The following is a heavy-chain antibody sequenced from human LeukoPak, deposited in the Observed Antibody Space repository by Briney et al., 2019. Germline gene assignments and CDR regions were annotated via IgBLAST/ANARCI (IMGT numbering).Heavy chain of an antibody. CDR2: IHYSGST. Sequence: SETLSLTCTVSGGSMSGYYWSWLRQPPGKGLEGIGYIHYSGSTNYSPSLKRRVTISVDMFKNQFSLKLSSVTAADTAMYYCARADSNDYYGYQTNWFDPWGQGTLVTVSS. CDR3: ARADSNDYYGYQTNWFDP. J-gene: IGHJ5*02. D-gene: IGHD3-22*01. CDR1: GGSMSGYY. V-gene: IGHV4-59*01.